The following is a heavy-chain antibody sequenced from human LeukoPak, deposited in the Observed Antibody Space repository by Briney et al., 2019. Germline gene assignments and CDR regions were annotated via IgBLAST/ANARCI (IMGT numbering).Heavy chain of an antibody. J-gene: IGHJ5*02. CDR1: GYSISSGYY. V-gene: IGHV4-38-2*01. Sequence: SETLSLTCAVTGYSISSGYYWGWIRQPPGKGLEWIGSIYHSGSTYYNPSLKSRVTISVDTSKNQFSMKLSSVTAADTAIYYCARTGAAAGTSSWGQGTLVTVSS. CDR3: ARTGAAAGTSS. D-gene: IGHD6-13*01. CDR2: IYHSGST.